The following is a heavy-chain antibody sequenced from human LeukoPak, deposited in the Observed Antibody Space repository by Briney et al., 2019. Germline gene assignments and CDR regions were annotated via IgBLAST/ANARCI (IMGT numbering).Heavy chain of an antibody. V-gene: IGHV1-46*01. CDR3: ARDLSWLQFVGY. CDR1: GYTFTSYY. D-gene: IGHD5-24*01. CDR2: INPSGGST. Sequence: ASVKVSCKASGYTFTSYYMHWVRQAPGQGLEWMGIINPSGGSTSYAQKFQGRVTMTRDMSTSTVYMELSSLRSEDTAVYYCARDLSWLQFVGYWGQGTLVTVSS. J-gene: IGHJ4*02.